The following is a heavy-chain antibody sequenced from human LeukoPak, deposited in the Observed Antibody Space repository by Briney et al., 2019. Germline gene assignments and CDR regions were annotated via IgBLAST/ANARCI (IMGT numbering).Heavy chain of an antibody. J-gene: IGHJ6*02. V-gene: IGHV3-74*01. Sequence: GGSLRLSCAASGFTFSHHWMHWVRHVPGKGLVWVSRINSDGSSTTYEDSVKGRFTISRDNARNTLYLQMNSLRAEDTAVHYCARATSYSNYGMDVWGQGTTVTVSS. CDR1: GFTFSHHW. D-gene: IGHD6-13*01. CDR2: INSDGSST. CDR3: ARATSYSNYGMDV.